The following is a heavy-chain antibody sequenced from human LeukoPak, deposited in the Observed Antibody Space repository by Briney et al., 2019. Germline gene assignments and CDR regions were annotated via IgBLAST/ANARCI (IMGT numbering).Heavy chain of an antibody. Sequence: PGGSLRLSCAASGFTFTTYWMHWVRQAPGKGLVWVSRFDSAGSSTSYADSVKGRFTISRDNAKNTLYLQMNSLRAEDTAVYYCARDSGSFDYWGQGTLVTVSS. D-gene: IGHD1-26*01. CDR2: FDSAGSST. J-gene: IGHJ4*02. CDR1: GFTFTTYW. V-gene: IGHV3-74*01. CDR3: ARDSGSFDY.